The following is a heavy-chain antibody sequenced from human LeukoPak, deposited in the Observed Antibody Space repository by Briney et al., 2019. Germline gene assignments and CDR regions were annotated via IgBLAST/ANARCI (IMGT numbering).Heavy chain of an antibody. V-gene: IGHV5-51*01. D-gene: IGHD6-13*01. Sequence: GESLKISCKGSGYSFTSYWIAWVRQMPGKGLEWMGIIYPGDSDTRYSPSFQGQVTISADKSISTAYLQWSSLKALDTAMYYCARPRSSSWDAPGYWGQGTLVTVSS. J-gene: IGHJ4*02. CDR1: GYSFTSYW. CDR2: IYPGDSDT. CDR3: ARPRSSSWDAPGY.